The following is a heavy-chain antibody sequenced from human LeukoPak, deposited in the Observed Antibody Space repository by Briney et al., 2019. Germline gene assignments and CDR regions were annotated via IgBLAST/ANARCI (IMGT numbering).Heavy chain of an antibody. Sequence: ASVKVSCKASGYTFTSYDINWVRQATGQGLEWMGWISAYNGNTNYAQKLQGRITMTTDTSTSTAYMELRSLRSDDTAVYYCARGRDRLRFLANWFDPWGQGTLVTVSS. CDR1: GYTFTSYD. CDR3: ARGRDRLRFLANWFDP. V-gene: IGHV1-18*01. CDR2: ISAYNGNT. J-gene: IGHJ5*02. D-gene: IGHD3-3*01.